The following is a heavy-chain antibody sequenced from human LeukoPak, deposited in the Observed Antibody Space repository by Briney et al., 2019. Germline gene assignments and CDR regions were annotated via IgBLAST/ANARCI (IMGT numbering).Heavy chain of an antibody. Sequence: PSETLSLTCAVYSVSFSGYYWSWIRQSPGKGLEWVGDINDSGSTNYNPSVKSRVTISVDTSKNQFSLKLSSVTAADTAVYYCASSTMVRGSNFDYWGQGTLVTVSS. D-gene: IGHD3-10*01. CDR2: INDSGST. CDR3: ASSTMVRGSNFDY. V-gene: IGHV4-34*01. J-gene: IGHJ4*02. CDR1: SVSFSGYY.